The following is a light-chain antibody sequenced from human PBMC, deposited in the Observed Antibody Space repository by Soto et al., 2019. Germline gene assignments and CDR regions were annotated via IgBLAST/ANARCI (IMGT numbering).Light chain of an antibody. CDR2: EAT. Sequence: SALTQPASVSGSPGQSITTSCTGSSSDVVSYNLVSWYQQHPGKAPKLMIYEATKRPSGISTRFSGSKSGNTASLTISGLQAEDEADYYCCSYAGSSTYVFGLGTKVTVL. CDR1: SSDVVSYNL. CDR3: CSYAGSSTYV. V-gene: IGLV2-23*01. J-gene: IGLJ1*01.